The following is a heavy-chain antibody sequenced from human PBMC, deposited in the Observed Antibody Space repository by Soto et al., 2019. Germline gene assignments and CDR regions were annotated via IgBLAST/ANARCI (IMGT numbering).Heavy chain of an antibody. J-gene: IGHJ4*02. D-gene: IGHD3-10*01. CDR2: INDSGST. V-gene: IGHV4-34*01. CDR3: ARPHMPGSQFPNYLDC. CDR1: DGSYSGGY. Sequence: SETQSLTCAVYDGSYSGGYWNWIRQPTGKGLEWIGEINDSGSTNYNPSLKSGVTVSVDTSKNQLSLSLSSVSAADRGVYYCARPHMPGSQFPNYLDCWGQGTVVTVSS.